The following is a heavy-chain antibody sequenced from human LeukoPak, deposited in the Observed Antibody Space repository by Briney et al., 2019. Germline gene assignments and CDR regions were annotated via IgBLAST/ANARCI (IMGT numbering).Heavy chain of an antibody. D-gene: IGHD5-12*01. CDR1: GFSFSNYA. J-gene: IGHJ5*02. CDR3: VVVAVNNWYDP. V-gene: IGHV3-30-3*01. CDR2: ISSDGSNK. Sequence: PGGSLRLSCEASGFSFSNYAMHWVRQAPGKGLEWVGVISSDGSNKYYTDSVKGRFTISRDNSKNTLYVQMNSLRAEDTAVYYCVVVAVNNWYDPWGQGTPVTVSS.